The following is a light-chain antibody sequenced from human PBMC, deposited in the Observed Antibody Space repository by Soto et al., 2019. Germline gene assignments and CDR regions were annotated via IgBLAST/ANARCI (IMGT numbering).Light chain of an antibody. Sequence: VLTQSPARLSLSPGERATLSCRAGQSVSDYLAWYQQKPGQPPRLLFFDASNRATGVPDRFSAGGAGTDFTLIISSLEPEEVAVYYCQQRVNWPPTFGGGTKVEI. CDR2: DAS. V-gene: IGKV3-11*01. CDR1: QSVSDY. CDR3: QQRVNWPPT. J-gene: IGKJ4*01.